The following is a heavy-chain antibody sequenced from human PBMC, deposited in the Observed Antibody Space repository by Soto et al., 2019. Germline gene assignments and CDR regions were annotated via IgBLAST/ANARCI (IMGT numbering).Heavy chain of an antibody. J-gene: IGHJ4*02. CDR3: AKGVAADE. D-gene: IGHD2-2*01. V-gene: IGHV3-30*18. CDR2: ISDDGSNE. Sequence: QVQLVESGGGVVQPGRSLRLSCAASGFTFRNYGLHWVRQAPGKGLEWVAVISDDGSNEFYADSVKGRFTISRDNSKNTVYLQMNSLRVEDTAVYNCAKGVAADEWGQGTLVTVSS. CDR1: GFTFRNYG.